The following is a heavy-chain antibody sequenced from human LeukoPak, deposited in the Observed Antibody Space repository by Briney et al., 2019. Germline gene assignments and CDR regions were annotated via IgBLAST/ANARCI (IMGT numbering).Heavy chain of an antibody. D-gene: IGHD6-13*01. CDR2: IYYDESA. CDR3: ARAYSSSWYFNWFDP. CDR1: GYSISSGYY. Sequence: SEILSLTCVVSGYSISSGYYWAWIRPPPGKGPEWIGHIYYDESAYYNPSLKSRVTISIDTSKNQFSLKLSSVSAADTAVYYCARAYSSSWYFNWFDPWGQGTLVTVSS. V-gene: IGHV4-38-2*01. J-gene: IGHJ5*02.